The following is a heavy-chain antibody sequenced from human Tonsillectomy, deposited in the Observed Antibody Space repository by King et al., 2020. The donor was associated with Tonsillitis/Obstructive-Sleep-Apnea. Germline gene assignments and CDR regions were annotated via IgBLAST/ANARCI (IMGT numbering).Heavy chain of an antibody. V-gene: IGHV3-48*03. J-gene: IGHJ3*02. D-gene: IGHD3-3*01. CDR1: GFTFSNSE. Sequence: EVQLVESGGGLVQPGGSLRLSCVASGFTFSNSEMNWVRQAPGKGLEWVSYIGSSGGTTYYGNSVKGRFTISRDNAKNSLYLQMNSLRTEDTALYYCVRGSEYDSYAFDIWGQGTTVTVSS. CDR3: VRGSEYDSYAFDI. CDR2: IGSSGGTT.